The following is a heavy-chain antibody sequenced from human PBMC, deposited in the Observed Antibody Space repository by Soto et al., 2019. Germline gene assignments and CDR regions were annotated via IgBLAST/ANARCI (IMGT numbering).Heavy chain of an antibody. J-gene: IGHJ4*02. D-gene: IGHD5-18*01. Sequence: KPSETLSLTCTVSGGSISSSSYYWGWVRQPPGKGLEWIGSINYGGTTYYNPSLKSRVTVSMDTSRKQFYLKLSSMTAADTAVYYCAIPFTSMAKFDYWGQGILVTVSS. CDR3: AIPFTSMAKFDY. CDR1: GGSISSSSYY. V-gene: IGHV4-39*01. CDR2: INYGGTT.